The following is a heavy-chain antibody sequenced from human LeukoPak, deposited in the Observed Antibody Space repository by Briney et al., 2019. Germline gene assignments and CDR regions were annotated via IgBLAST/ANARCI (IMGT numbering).Heavy chain of an antibody. V-gene: IGHV4-34*01. J-gene: IGHJ4*02. Sequence: PSETLSLTCAVYGGSFSDYDWSWIRQPPGKGLEWIGEINQSGSTNCDPSLKSRVSMSIDTSKSRFSLNLRSVTAADTAVYYCARYVPVRTGTTRASFDYWGQGTLVTVSS. CDR2: INQSGST. D-gene: IGHD1-1*01. CDR3: ARYVPVRTGTTRASFDY. CDR1: GGSFSDYD.